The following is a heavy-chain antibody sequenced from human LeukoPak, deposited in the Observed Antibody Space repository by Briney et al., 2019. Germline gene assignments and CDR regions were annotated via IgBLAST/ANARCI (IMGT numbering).Heavy chain of an antibody. CDR1: GGSFSGYY. CDR2: INHRGSS. Sequence: SETLSLTCGVFGGSFSGYYWTWLRQPPGKGLEWIGQINHRGSSHYNPSLRSRVTISLDTSNTQFSLKLPSVTAADTAVYYCAREKFCSDTGSCNIGLFDFWGQGALVTVSS. D-gene: IGHD2-15*01. V-gene: IGHV4-34*01. J-gene: IGHJ4*02. CDR3: AREKFCSDTGSCNIGLFDF.